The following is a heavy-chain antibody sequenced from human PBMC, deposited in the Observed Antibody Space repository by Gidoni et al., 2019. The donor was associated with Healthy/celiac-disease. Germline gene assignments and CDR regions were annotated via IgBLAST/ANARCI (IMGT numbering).Heavy chain of an antibody. V-gene: IGHV4-34*01. D-gene: IGHD6-19*01. CDR2: INHSGST. J-gene: IGHJ5*02. Sequence: QGQLQPWGAGLLQPSVTLSLTCAVYGASFRGYYWSWIRPPPGKGLEWIGEINHSGSTNYNPSLKSRVTISVDTSKNQFSLKLSSVTAADTAVYYCARAAPKIAVAGTEWFDPWGQGTLVTVSS. CDR1: GASFRGYY. CDR3: ARAAPKIAVAGTEWFDP.